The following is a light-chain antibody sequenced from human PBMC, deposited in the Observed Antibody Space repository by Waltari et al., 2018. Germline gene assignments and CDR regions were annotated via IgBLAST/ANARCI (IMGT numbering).Light chain of an antibody. Sequence: QSALTQPASVSGSPGQSITIPCTGTSSDVGGYTPVSWYQQHPGKAPKLMIFEVSNRPSGVSNRFSGSKSGNTASLSISGLQAEDEADYYCSSYTTSSTRVFGGGTKLTVL. CDR2: EVS. CDR1: SSDVGGYTP. V-gene: IGLV2-14*01. J-gene: IGLJ3*02. CDR3: SSYTTSSTRV.